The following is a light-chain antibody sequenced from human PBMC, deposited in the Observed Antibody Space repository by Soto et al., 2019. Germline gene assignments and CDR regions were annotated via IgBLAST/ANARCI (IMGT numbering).Light chain of an antibody. CDR1: SSNIGAGYD. J-gene: IGLJ2*01. CDR3: QSYDSSLSGSHVV. CDR2: GNS. V-gene: IGLV1-40*01. Sequence: QSVLTQPPSVSGAPGQRVTISCTGSSSNIGAGYDVHWYQQLPGTAPKLLISGNSNRPSGVPDRFSGSKSATSAYLAITGLQAEDGADYYCQSYDSSLSGSHVVFGGGTKVTVL.